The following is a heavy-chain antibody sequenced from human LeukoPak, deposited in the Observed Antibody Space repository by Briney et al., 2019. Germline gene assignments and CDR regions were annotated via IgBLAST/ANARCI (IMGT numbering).Heavy chain of an antibody. J-gene: IGHJ5*02. D-gene: IGHD6-13*01. V-gene: IGHV4-39*07. CDR2: MHYSGST. CDR1: GGSITSTTHY. CDR3: ARDSIGIAEGQGFDP. Sequence: MPSETLSLTCTVSGGSITSTTHYWAWLRQPPGKRLEWIGSMHYSGSTSYNPSLQSRVTILIDTSKNQLSLKLTSVTAADTAFYYCARDSIGIAEGQGFDPRGQGSLVTVSS.